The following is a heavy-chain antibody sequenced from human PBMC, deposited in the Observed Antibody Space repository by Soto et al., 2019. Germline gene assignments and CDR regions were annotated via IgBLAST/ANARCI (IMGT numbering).Heavy chain of an antibody. V-gene: IGHV3-23*01. D-gene: IGHD3-22*01. CDR1: GFTFSSYA. CDR2: ISGSGGST. J-gene: IGHJ4*02. CDR3: AKDSLLSSGYYYGPDY. Sequence: GGSLRLSCAASGFTFSSYAMSWVRQAPGKGLEWVSAISGSGGSTYYADSVKGRFTISRDNSKNTLYLRMNSLRAEDTAVYYCAKDSLLSSGYYYGPDYWGQGTLVTVSS.